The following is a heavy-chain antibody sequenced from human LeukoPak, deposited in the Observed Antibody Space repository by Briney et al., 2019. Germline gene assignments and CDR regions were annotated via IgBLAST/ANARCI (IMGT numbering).Heavy chain of an antibody. V-gene: IGHV3-48*03. Sequence: GGSLRLCCAAYGFDLSTQWMSWVRQAQGKGLEWVSYISSSGSTIYYADSVKGRFTISRDNAKNSLYLQMNSLRAEDTAVYYCAELGITMIGGVWGKGTTVTISS. D-gene: IGHD3-10*02. J-gene: IGHJ6*04. CDR2: ISSSGSTI. CDR1: GFDLSTQW. CDR3: AELGITMIGGV.